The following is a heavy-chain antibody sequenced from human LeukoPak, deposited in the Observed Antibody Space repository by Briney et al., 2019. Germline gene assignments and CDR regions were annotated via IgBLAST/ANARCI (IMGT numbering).Heavy chain of an antibody. D-gene: IGHD3-16*01. CDR3: ATHEGGGVTWQHRFDD. V-gene: IGHV3-23*01. Sequence: PGGSLRLSCAASGFTFNSHAMSWVRQAPGKGLEWVSVISGSGTTTYYTASVKGRFTISRDNSKNTLYLQMNSLRAEDTAVYFCATHEGGGVTWQHRFDDWGRGTLVTVSS. CDR2: ISGSGTTT. J-gene: IGHJ4*02. CDR1: GFTFNSHA.